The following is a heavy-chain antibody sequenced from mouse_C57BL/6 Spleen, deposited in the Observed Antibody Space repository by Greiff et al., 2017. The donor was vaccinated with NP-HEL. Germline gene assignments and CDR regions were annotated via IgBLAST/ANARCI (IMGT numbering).Heavy chain of an antibody. Sequence: QVQLQQSGAELVMPGASVKLSCKASGYTFTSYWMHWVKQRPGQGLEWIGEIDPSDSYTNYNQKFKGKSTLTVDKSSSTAYMQLSSLTSEDSAVYYCARFDYDDYYAMDYWGQGTSVTVSS. CDR3: ARFDYDDYYAMDY. D-gene: IGHD2-4*01. J-gene: IGHJ4*01. CDR2: IDPSDSYT. CDR1: GYTFTSYW. V-gene: IGHV1-69*01.